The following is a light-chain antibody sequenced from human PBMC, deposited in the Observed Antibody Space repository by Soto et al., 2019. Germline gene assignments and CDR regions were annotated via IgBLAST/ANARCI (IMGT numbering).Light chain of an antibody. J-gene: IGLJ1*01. CDR2: SNN. Sequence: QSVLTQPPSASGTPGQRVTISCSGSSSNIGSNTVNWYQQLPGAAPKLLIYSNNQRPSGVPDRFSGSKSGTSAPLAISGLQSEDEADYYCAAWDDSLNGSYVFGTGTKVTVL. CDR1: SSNIGSNT. V-gene: IGLV1-44*01. CDR3: AAWDDSLNGSYV.